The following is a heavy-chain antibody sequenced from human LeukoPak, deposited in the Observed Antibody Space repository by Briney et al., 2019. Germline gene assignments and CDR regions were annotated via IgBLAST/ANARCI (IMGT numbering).Heavy chain of an antibody. Sequence: GGSLRLSCAASGFTFSSYAMSWVRQAPGKGLEWVSSISSSSSYIYYADSVKGRFTISRDNAKNSLYLQMNSLRAEDTAVYYCAREKSYYDSSGVFDYWGQGTLVTVSS. CDR3: AREKSYYDSSGVFDY. CDR1: GFTFSSYA. D-gene: IGHD3-22*01. V-gene: IGHV3-21*01. J-gene: IGHJ4*02. CDR2: ISSSSSYI.